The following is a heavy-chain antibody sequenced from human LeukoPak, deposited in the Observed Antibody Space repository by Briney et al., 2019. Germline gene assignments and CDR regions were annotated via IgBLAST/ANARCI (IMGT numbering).Heavy chain of an antibody. Sequence: ASVKVSCKASGYTFTSYDINWVRQATGQGLEWMGWMNPNSGNTGYAQKFQGRVTMTRDTSTSTVYMELSSLRSEDTAVYYCATGSIGIVGATGYFWNYWGQGTLVTVSS. V-gene: IGHV1-8*01. CDR1: GYTFTSYD. CDR3: ATGSIGIVGATGYFWNY. CDR2: MNPNSGNT. D-gene: IGHD1-26*01. J-gene: IGHJ4*02.